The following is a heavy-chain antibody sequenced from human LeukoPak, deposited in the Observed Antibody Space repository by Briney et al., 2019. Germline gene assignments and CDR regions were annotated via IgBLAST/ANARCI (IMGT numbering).Heavy chain of an antibody. D-gene: IGHD5-18*01. J-gene: IGHJ5*02. CDR1: GGTFSSYG. Sequence: GASVKVSCKASGGTFSSYGISWVRQAPGQGLEWMGWISAYNGNTNYAQKLQGRVTMTTDTSTSTAYMELRSLRSDDTAVYYCAILYSYGHVGWFDPWGQGTLVTVSS. V-gene: IGHV1-18*01. CDR3: AILYSYGHVGWFDP. CDR2: ISAYNGNT.